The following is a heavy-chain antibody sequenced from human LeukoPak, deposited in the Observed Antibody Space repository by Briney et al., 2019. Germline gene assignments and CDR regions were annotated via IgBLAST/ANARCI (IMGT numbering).Heavy chain of an antibody. J-gene: IGHJ4*02. V-gene: IGHV4-39*01. CDR3: ARSLPAAEDY. D-gene: IGHD6-13*01. Sequence: SETLSLTRTVSGGSISSSSYYWGWIRQPPGKGLEWIGSIYYSGSTYYNPSLKRRVTISVDTSKNQFSLKLSSVTAADTAVYYCARSLPAAEDYWGQGTLVTVSS. CDR1: GGSISSSSYY. CDR2: IYYSGST.